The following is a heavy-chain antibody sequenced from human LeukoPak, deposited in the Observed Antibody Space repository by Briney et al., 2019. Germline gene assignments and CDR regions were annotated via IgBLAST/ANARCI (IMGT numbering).Heavy chain of an antibody. J-gene: IGHJ4*02. D-gene: IGHD5-18*01. CDR3: VRDGEYSHGIDFDY. CDR1: GFTFSSYA. V-gene: IGHV3-23*01. Sequence: GGSLRLSCAASGFTFSSYAMSWVRQAPGKGLEWVSAISGSGGSTYYADSVRGRFTISRDSATNTLYLQMNSLRAEDTAIYYCVRDGEYSHGIDFDYWGQGTLVTVSP. CDR2: ISGSGGST.